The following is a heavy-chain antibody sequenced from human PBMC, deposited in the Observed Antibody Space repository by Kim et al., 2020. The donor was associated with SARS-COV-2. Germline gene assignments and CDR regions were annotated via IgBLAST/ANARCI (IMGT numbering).Heavy chain of an antibody. CDR1: GFTFDDYA. CDR3: AKGEQWLEQEYFQR. V-gene: IGHV3-9*01. CDR2: ISWNSGII. D-gene: IGHD6-19*01. J-gene: IGHJ1*01. Sequence: GGSLRLSCAASGFTFDDYAMHWVRQAPGKGLEWVSGISWNSGIIGYADSVKGRFTISRDNAKNSLYLQMNSLRAEDTALYYCAKGEQWLEQEYFQRWGQGTLVTVSS.